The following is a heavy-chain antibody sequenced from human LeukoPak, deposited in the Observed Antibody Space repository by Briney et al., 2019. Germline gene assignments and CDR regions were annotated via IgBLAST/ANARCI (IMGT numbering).Heavy chain of an antibody. CDR1: GFTFDDYA. D-gene: IGHD5-12*01. CDR3: AKDEGVDGWLRLVDY. J-gene: IGHJ4*02. Sequence: GGSLRLSCAASGFTFDDYAMHWVRQAPGKGLEWVSGISWNSGSIGYADSVKGRFTISRDNAKNSLYLQMNSLRPEDTALYYCAKDEGVDGWLRLVDYWGQGTLVTVSS. V-gene: IGHV3-9*01. CDR2: ISWNSGSI.